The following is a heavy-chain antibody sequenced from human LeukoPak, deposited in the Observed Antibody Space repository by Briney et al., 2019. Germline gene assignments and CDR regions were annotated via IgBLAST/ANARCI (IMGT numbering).Heavy chain of an antibody. D-gene: IGHD3-22*01. J-gene: IGHJ4*02. V-gene: IGHV3-9*01. Sequence: QAGGSLRLSCAASGFTFDDYAMHWARQAPGKGLEWVSGISRNSGSIGYADSVKGRFTISRDNAKNSLYLQMNSLRAEDTALYYCAKDIGGNYYDSSGYSQGGLDYWGQGTLVTVSS. CDR3: AKDIGGNYYDSSGYSQGGLDY. CDR2: ISRNSGSI. CDR1: GFTFDDYA.